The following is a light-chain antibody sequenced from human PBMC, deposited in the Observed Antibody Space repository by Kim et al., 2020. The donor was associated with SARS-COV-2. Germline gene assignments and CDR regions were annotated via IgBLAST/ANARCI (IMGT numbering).Light chain of an antibody. CDR1: QSVSSTY. J-gene: IGKJ5*01. CDR2: GAS. Sequence: PGERATLSCRASQSVSSTYLAWYQQKPGQTPRLLIYGASSRATGIPDRFSGSGSGTDFTLTISRLEPEDFAVYYCQQYGDSPLITFGQGTRLDIK. V-gene: IGKV3-20*01. CDR3: QQYGDSPLIT.